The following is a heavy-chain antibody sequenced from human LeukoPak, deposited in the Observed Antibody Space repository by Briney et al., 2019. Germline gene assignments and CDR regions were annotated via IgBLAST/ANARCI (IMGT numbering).Heavy chain of an antibody. J-gene: IGHJ4*02. V-gene: IGHV3-15*01. CDR1: GFTFSNAW. CDR3: TTAYCSSTSCSH. CDR2: IKSKTDGGTT. Sequence: GGSLRLSCAASGFTFSNAWMSWVRQAPGKGLEWAGRIKSKTDGGTTDYAAPVKGRFTILRDDSKNTLYLQMNSLKTEDTAVYYCTTAYCSSTSCSHWGQGTLVTVSS. D-gene: IGHD2-2*01.